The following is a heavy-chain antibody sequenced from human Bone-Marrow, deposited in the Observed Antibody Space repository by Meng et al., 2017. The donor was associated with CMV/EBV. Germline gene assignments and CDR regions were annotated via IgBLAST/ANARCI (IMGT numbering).Heavy chain of an antibody. D-gene: IGHD6-6*01. CDR1: GGSISSSSYY. CDR2: IYYSGST. Sequence: GSLRLSCTVSGGSISSSSYYWGWIRQPPGKGLEWIGSIYYSGSTYYNPSLKSRVTISVDTSKNQFSLKLSSVTAADTAVYYCAREWGAARAPWRYYYYYGMDVWGQGTTVTVSS. V-gene: IGHV4-39*07. J-gene: IGHJ6*02. CDR3: AREWGAARAPWRYYYYYGMDV.